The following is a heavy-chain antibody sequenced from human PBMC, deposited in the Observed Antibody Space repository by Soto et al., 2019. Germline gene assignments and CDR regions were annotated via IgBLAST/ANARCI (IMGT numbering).Heavy chain of an antibody. CDR1: GGSISSYY. J-gene: IGHJ6*02. V-gene: IGHV4-59*01. D-gene: IGHD3-3*01. Sequence: SETLSLTCTVSGGSISSYYWSWIRQPPWKGLEWIGYIYYSGSTNYNPSLKSRVTISVDTSKNQFSLKLSSVTAADTAVYYCARVGTIFGVVILHYGMDVWGQGTTVTVS. CDR2: IYYSGST. CDR3: ARVGTIFGVVILHYGMDV.